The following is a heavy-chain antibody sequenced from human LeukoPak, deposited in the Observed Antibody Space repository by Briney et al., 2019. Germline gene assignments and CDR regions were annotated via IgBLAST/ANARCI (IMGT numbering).Heavy chain of an antibody. CDR2: INHSGST. D-gene: IGHD3-9*01. Sequence: PSETLSLTCAVYGGSFSGYYWSWIRQPPGKGLEWIGEINHSGSTNYNPSLKSRVTISVDTSKNQFSLKLSSVTAADTAVYCCARVSRGLPYFDWSHIDWFDPWGQGTLVTVSS. J-gene: IGHJ5*02. V-gene: IGHV4-34*01. CDR1: GGSFSGYY. CDR3: ARVSRGLPYFDWSHIDWFDP.